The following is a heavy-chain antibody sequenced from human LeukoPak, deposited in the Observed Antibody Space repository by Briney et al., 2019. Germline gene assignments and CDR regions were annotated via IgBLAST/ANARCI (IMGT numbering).Heavy chain of an antibody. CDR2: IYTSGST. CDR1: GGSISSYY. V-gene: IGHV4-4*07. Sequence: SETLSLTCTVSGGSISSYYWSWIRQPAGKGLEWIGRIYTSGSTNYNPSLKSRVTISVDTSKNQSSLKLSSVAAADTAVYYCARAPYYYDSSGPFDYWGQGTLVTVSS. J-gene: IGHJ4*02. CDR3: ARAPYYYDSSGPFDY. D-gene: IGHD3-22*01.